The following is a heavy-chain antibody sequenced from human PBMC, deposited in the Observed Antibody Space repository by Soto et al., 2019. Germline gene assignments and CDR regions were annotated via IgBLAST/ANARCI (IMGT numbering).Heavy chain of an antibody. D-gene: IGHD6-19*01. CDR3: AKGGRQWLVTSDFNY. V-gene: IGHV3-66*01. CDR1: GLTVSDNY. Sequence: GSLRLSCAASGLTVSDNYMIWVRQAPGKGLEWVSCIYSSGDTYYTDSVKGRFTISRDSSKNTVSLEMTSLRAEDTAVYYCAKGGRQWLVTSDFNYWGQGA. J-gene: IGHJ4*02. CDR2: IYSSGDT.